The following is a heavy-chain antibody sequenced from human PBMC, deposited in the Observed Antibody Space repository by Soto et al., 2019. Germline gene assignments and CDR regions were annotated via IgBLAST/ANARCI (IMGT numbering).Heavy chain of an antibody. Sequence: VGSLRLSCVASGFSFSSYTMNWVRQAPGKGLEWVSGVSGNGGNTYYADSVKGRFSISRDNSKNTLYLQLNSLRAEDTAIYYCAKDRMGASGWFDPWGQGTPVTVSS. CDR1: GFSFSSYT. V-gene: IGHV3-23*01. D-gene: IGHD1-26*01. CDR2: VSGNGGNT. J-gene: IGHJ5*02. CDR3: AKDRMGASGWFDP.